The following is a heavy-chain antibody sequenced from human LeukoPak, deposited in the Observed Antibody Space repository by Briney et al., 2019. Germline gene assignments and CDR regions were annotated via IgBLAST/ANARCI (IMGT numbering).Heavy chain of an antibody. CDR2: IIPIIGIA. CDR1: GGTFSSYF. CDR3: ASPPADYYDSRDYFDY. V-gene: IGHV1-69*02. Sequence: SVKVSCKASGGTFSSYFISWVRQAPGQGLEWMGRIIPIIGIANYAQRFQGRVTITADKSTSTAYMELSSLRSEDTAVYYCASPPADYYDSRDYFDYWGQGTLVTVSS. D-gene: IGHD3-22*01. J-gene: IGHJ4*02.